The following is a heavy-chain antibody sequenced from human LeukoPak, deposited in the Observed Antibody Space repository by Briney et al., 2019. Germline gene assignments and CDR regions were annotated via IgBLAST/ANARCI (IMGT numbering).Heavy chain of an antibody. Sequence: PSETLSLTCTVSGGSISSYYWSWIRQPPGKGLEWIGYIYYSGSTNYNPSLKSRVTISVDTSKNQFSLKLSSVTAADTAVYYCARHRAGGSSSWTHYYYYGMDVWGQGTTVTVSS. J-gene: IGHJ6*02. CDR1: GGSISSYY. CDR3: ARHRAGGSSSWTHYYYYGMDV. D-gene: IGHD6-13*01. V-gene: IGHV4-59*08. CDR2: IYYSGST.